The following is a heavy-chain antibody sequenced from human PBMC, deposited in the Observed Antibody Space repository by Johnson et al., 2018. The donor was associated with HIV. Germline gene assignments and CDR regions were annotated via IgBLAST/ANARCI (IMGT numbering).Heavy chain of an antibody. Sequence: QVQLVESGGGLVKPGGSLRLSCAASAFTFSDYYMSWIRQAPGKGLEWVAVISYDGSNKYYADSVKGRFTISRDNSKNTLYLQMNSLRAEDTAVYYCAKARLIAADDAFDIWGQGTMVTVSS. D-gene: IGHD6-6*01. CDR2: ISYDGSNK. J-gene: IGHJ3*02. CDR3: AKARLIAADDAFDI. V-gene: IGHV3-30*18. CDR1: AFTFSDYY.